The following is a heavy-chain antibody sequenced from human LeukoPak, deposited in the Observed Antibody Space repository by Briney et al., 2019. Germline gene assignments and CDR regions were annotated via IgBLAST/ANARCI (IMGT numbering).Heavy chain of an antibody. CDR1: GFTFGTYG. CDR2: ITASTGRT. D-gene: IGHD1-26*01. CDR3: APAGWEQQGY. J-gene: IGHJ4*02. V-gene: IGHV3-23*01. Sequence: GGSLRLSCAASGFTFGTYGMSWVRQAPGKGLEWVSAITASTGRTFYADSVKGRFTISRDNSKNTLYLQMNSLRAEDTAVYYCAPAGWEQQGYWGQGTLVTVSS.